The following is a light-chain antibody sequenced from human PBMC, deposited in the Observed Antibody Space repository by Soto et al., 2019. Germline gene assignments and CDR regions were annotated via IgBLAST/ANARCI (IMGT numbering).Light chain of an antibody. V-gene: IGLV2-8*01. J-gene: IGLJ2*01. CDR1: SSDVGGHNF. CDR2: EVT. Sequence: QSALTQPPSASGSPGQSVTISCTGTSSDVGGHNFVSWYQQHPGKAPKFLIYEVTKRPSGFPDRFSGSKSGITASLTFSGLQADNEAYYYCSAYAGNNNPVIFGGGTKLTVL. CDR3: SAYAGNNNPVI.